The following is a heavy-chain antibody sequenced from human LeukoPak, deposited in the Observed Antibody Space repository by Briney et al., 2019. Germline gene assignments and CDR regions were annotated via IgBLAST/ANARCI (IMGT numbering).Heavy chain of an antibody. CDR3: ARHNWNDTAFDI. CDR2: IWYDGSNK. D-gene: IGHD1-1*01. J-gene: IGHJ3*02. CDR1: GFTFSSYG. Sequence: PGRSLRLSCAASGFTFSSYGMHWVRQAPGKGLEWVAVIWYDGSNKYYADSVKGRFTISRDNSKNTLYLQMNSLRAEDTAVYYCARHNWNDTAFDIWGQGTMVTVSS. V-gene: IGHV3-33*08.